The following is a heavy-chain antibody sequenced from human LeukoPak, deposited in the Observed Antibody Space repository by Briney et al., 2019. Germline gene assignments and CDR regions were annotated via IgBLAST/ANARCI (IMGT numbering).Heavy chain of an antibody. V-gene: IGHV1-2*02. D-gene: IGHD5-24*01. CDR1: GYTFTGYY. J-gene: IGHJ4*02. Sequence: ASVKVSCKASGYTFTGYYMHWVRQAPGQGLEWMGWINPNSGGTNYAQKFQGRVTMTRDTSISTAYMELSRLRSDDTAVYYCARAHGGEMATTFDYWGQGTLVTVSS. CDR3: ARAHGGEMATTFDY. CDR2: INPNSGGT.